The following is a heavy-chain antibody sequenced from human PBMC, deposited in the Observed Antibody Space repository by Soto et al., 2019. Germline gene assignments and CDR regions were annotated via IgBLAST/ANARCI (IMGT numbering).Heavy chain of an antibody. D-gene: IGHD1-1*01. CDR3: AKGRPVTTYFEE. J-gene: IGHJ4*02. Sequence: GGSLRLSCVASGFTFEYFAMHWVRQPPGEGLEWVSGLTWNSDTIDYADSVKGRFTISRDNAQNSLFLQMNNLRPEDTALYYCAKGRPVTTYFEEWGQGTLVTVSS. V-gene: IGHV3-9*01. CDR2: LTWNSDTI. CDR1: GFTFEYFA.